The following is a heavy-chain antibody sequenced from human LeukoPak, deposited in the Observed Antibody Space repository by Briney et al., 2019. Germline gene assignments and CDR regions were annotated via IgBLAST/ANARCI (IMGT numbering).Heavy chain of an antibody. CDR3: AESEWDLRLGY. D-gene: IGHD1-26*01. Sequence: SETLSLTCTVPGGSIDNNSYYWGWIRQPPGKGLEWIGNIYYSGITYYNPSLKSRVTISVDTSKNQFSLKLSSVTAADTAVYYCAESEWDLRLGYWGQGTLVTVSS. J-gene: IGHJ4*02. CDR2: IYYSGIT. CDR1: GGSIDNNSYY. V-gene: IGHV4-39*01.